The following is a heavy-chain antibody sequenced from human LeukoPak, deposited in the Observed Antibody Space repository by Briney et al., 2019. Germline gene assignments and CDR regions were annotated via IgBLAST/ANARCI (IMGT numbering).Heavy chain of an antibody. CDR3: ARVNDKPPNPYCSGGSCLQNDAFDI. D-gene: IGHD2-15*01. J-gene: IGHJ3*02. CDR2: IYYSGST. V-gene: IGHV4-39*07. Sequence: PSETLSLTCTVSGGSISSSSYYWGWIRQPPGKGLEWIGSIYYSGSTYYNPSLKSRVTISVDTSKNQFSLKLSSVTAADTAVYYCARVNDKPPNPYCSGGSCLQNDAFDIWGQGTMVTVSS. CDR1: GGSISSSSYY.